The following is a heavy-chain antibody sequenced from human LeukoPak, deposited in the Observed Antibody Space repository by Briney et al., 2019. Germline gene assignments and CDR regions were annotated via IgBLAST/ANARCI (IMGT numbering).Heavy chain of an antibody. V-gene: IGHV1-8*01. CDR3: ARGLMIAVDRGH. J-gene: IGHJ4*02. CDR2: MNPNSGNT. CDR1: GYTFTSYD. Sequence: ASVKVSCKASGYTFTSYDINWVRQATGQGLEWMGWMNPNSGNTGYAQKFQGGVTMTRNTSISTAYMELSSLRSEDTAVYYCARGLMIAVDRGHWGQGTLVTVSS. D-gene: IGHD3-22*01.